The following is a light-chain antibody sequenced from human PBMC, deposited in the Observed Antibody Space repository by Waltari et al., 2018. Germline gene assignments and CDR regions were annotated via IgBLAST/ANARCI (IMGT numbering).Light chain of an antibody. CDR3: QAWDSSTVV. CDR2: QDN. V-gene: IGLV3-1*01. CDR1: KLGAKY. J-gene: IGLJ3*02. Sequence: SYELTQPPSVSVSPGPTATITCTGDKLGAKYVCWYQKKPGQSPVVVIYQDNNRPSGIPERFSGSNSGNTATLTISGTQPLDEADYYCQAWDSSTVVFGGGTKLTVL.